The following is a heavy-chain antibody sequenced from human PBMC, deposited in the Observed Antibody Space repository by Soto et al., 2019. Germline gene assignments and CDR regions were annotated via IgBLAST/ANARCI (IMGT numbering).Heavy chain of an antibody. V-gene: IGHV4-31*03. CDR3: ARARNPTYYYDSSGYSLDY. CDR2: IYYSGST. CDR1: GGSISSGGYY. J-gene: IGHJ4*02. Sequence: PSETLSLTCTVSGGSISSGGYYWSWIRQHPGKGLEWFGYIYYSGSTYYNPSLKSRVTISVDTSKNQFSLKLSSVTAADTAVYYCARARNPTYYYDSSGYSLDYWGQGTMVTV. D-gene: IGHD3-22*01.